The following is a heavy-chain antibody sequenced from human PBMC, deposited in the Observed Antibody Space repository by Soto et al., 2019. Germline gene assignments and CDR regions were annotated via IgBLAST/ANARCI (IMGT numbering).Heavy chain of an antibody. CDR2: IYYSGDT. D-gene: IGHD6-13*01. J-gene: IGHJ4*02. CDR1: GGSIIAYF. Sequence: QVQLQESGPGLVKPSETLSLSCTVSGGSIIAYFWTWIRQPPGKGLEWIGYIYYSGDTNYNPSLKSRVTISVDTSKNQFSLKLSSVTATDTAVYYCARASSTWYWDYWGRGTLVTVSS. V-gene: IGHV4-59*01. CDR3: ARASSTWYWDY.